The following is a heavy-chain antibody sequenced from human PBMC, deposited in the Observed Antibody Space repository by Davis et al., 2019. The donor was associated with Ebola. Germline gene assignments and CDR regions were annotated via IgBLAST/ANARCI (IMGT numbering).Heavy chain of an antibody. D-gene: IGHD1-26*01. Sequence: GESLKIPCAASGFTFRTYGMHWVRQAPGKGLEWVAAIWFDGSKEYYSESVKGRFTISRDNSKHTLYLQMNTLRAEDTAVYYCARQMTVSGNYFFDYWGQGILVTVSS. V-gene: IGHV3-33*03. CDR3: ARQMTVSGNYFFDY. J-gene: IGHJ4*02. CDR2: IWFDGSKE. CDR1: GFTFRTYG.